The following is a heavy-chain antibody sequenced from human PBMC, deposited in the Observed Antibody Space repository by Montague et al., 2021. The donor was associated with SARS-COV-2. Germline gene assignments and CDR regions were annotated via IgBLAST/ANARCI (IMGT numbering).Heavy chain of an antibody. D-gene: IGHD4-23*01. J-gene: IGHJ4*02. CDR2: IDWDDDK. CDR1: GFSLSTSGMC. V-gene: IGHV2-70*01. CDR3: ARSYGTTVVTRAFDH. Sequence: PALVKPTQTLTLTCTFSGFSLSTSGMCVSWIRQPPGKALEWLTLIDWDDDKYYSTSLKTRLTISKDTSKNQVVLTMTNMDPGDTATYYCARSYGTTVVTRAFDHWGQGTLVTVSS.